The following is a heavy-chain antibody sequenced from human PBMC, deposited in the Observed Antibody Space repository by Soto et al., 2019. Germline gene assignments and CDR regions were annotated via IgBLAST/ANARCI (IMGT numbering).Heavy chain of an antibody. J-gene: IGHJ4*02. V-gene: IGHV3-23*01. D-gene: IGHD3-10*01. CDR3: AKDSTTYYGYFHY. CDR2: SIGGGDTT. CDR1: GFTFSTYA. Sequence: EVQLLESGGGLVQPGGSLRLSCVASGFTFSTYAMSWVRQAPGKGLEWVSDSIGGGDTTYYANSVKGRFTISRDNSKNMLFLQMNSLRVEDTAVYYCAKDSTTYYGYFHYWGQGTLVTVSS.